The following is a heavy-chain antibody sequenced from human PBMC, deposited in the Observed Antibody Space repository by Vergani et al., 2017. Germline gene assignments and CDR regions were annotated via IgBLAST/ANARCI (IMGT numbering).Heavy chain of an antibody. CDR3: ARGLLGTGTVDY. D-gene: IGHD3/OR15-3a*01. V-gene: IGHV3-23*04. CDR1: GFTFSSYA. CDR2: ISGSGGST. J-gene: IGHJ4*02. Sequence: EVQLVESGGGLVQPGGSLRLSCAASGFTFSSYAMSWVRQAPGKGLEWVSAISGSGGSTYYADSVKGRFTMSRDNSKNTLYLQMNSLRAEDTAVYYCARGLLGTGTVDYWGQGTLVTVSS.